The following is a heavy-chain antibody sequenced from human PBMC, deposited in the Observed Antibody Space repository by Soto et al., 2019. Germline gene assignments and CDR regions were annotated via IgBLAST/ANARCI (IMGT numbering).Heavy chain of an antibody. V-gene: IGHV3-11*01. J-gene: IGHJ5*02. D-gene: IGHD6-6*01. CDR1: GFTFSDYY. CDR2: ISSSGSTI. CDR3: ASVPDWVGIAARLNVEPWFDP. Sequence: QVQLVESGGGLVKPGGSLRLSCAASGFTFSDYYMSWIRQAPGKGLEWVSYISSSGSTIYYADSVKGRFTISRDNAKNSLYLQMNSLRSEDTAVYYCASVPDWVGIAARLNVEPWFDPWGQGTLVTVSS.